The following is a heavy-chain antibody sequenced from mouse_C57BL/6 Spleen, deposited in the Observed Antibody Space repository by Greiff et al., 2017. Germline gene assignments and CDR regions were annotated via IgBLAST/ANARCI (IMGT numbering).Heavy chain of an antibody. V-gene: IGHV1-26*01. J-gene: IGHJ2*01. CDR2: INPNNGGT. CDR3: ARYGIRRTAYFDY. Sequence: EVQLQQSGPELVKPGASVKISCKASGYTFTDYYMNWVKQSHGKSLEWIGDINPNNGGTSYNQKFKGKATLTVDKSSSTAYMELRSLTSEDSAVYYCARYGIRRTAYFDYWGQGTTLTVSS. D-gene: IGHD2-12*01. CDR1: GYTFTDYY.